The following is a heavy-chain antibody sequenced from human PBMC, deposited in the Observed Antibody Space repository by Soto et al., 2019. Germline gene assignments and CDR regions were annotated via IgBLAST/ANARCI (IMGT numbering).Heavy chain of an antibody. Sequence: QVQLVQSGVEVKKPGASVKVSCKASGYTFSSYGISWVRQAPGQGLEWMGWISAYNGNANYAQNLQGRVTMTTDTSTSTAYMELRSLRSDDTAVYYCARYCGGGCSGSYYLPYDYWGQGTLVTVSS. CDR2: ISAYNGNA. V-gene: IGHV1-18*01. D-gene: IGHD3-10*02. J-gene: IGHJ4*02. CDR1: GYTFSSYG. CDR3: ARYCGGGCSGSYYLPYDY.